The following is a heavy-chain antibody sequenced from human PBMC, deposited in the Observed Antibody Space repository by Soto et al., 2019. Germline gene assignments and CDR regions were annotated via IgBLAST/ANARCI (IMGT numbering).Heavy chain of an antibody. J-gene: IGHJ4*02. CDR1: GFTFSSYG. CDR3: AKDDALYCSGGSCARKWVFDY. Sequence: QVQLVESGGGVVQPGRSLRLSCAASGFTFSSYGMHWVRQAPGKGLEWVAVISYDGSNKYYADSVKGRFTISRDNSKNTLYLQMNSLRAEDTAVYYCAKDDALYCSGGSCARKWVFDYWGQGTLVTVSS. CDR2: ISYDGSNK. V-gene: IGHV3-30*18. D-gene: IGHD2-15*01.